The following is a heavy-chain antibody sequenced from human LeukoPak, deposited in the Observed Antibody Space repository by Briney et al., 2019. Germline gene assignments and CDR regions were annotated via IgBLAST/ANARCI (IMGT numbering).Heavy chain of an antibody. CDR2: INPNSGGT. J-gene: IGHJ4*02. CDR3: ARALSLDY. V-gene: IGHV1-2*02. CDR1: GYTFTDYY. Sequence: GASVKVSCKASGYTFTDYYIDWVRQAPGQGLEWMGWINPNSGGTNYAQKFQGRVTMTRDTSISTAYMELSSLRSDDTAVCYCARALSLDYWGQGTLVAVSS.